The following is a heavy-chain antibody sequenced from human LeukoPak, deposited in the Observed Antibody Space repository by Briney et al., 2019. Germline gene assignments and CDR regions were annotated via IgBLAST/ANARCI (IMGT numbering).Heavy chain of an antibody. CDR1: GFTFSSYA. V-gene: IGHV3-23*05. Sequence: AGGSLGLSCAVSGFTFSSYAMSWVRQAPGKGLEWVSAIDSSGSYTCDDSVKGRFTISRDNSKNTLYLQMNSLRAEDTAVYYCARGGSSWSLDYWGQGTLVTVSS. CDR3: ARGGSSWSLDY. D-gene: IGHD6-13*01. CDR2: IDSSGSYT. J-gene: IGHJ4*02.